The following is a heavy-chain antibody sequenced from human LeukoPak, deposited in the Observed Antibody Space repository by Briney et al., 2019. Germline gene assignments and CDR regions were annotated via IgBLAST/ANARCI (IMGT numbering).Heavy chain of an antibody. D-gene: IGHD1-26*01. Sequence: ASVKVSSKASGYTFTRSSITWVRQAPGQGLEWMGWISANNGDTNYLQKLQGRVTMTTDTSTSTAYMELRSLRSDDTAVYYCARGAATQWELLDYWGQGALGTVSA. J-gene: IGHJ4*02. V-gene: IGHV1-18*01. CDR2: ISANNGDT. CDR1: GYTFTRSS. CDR3: ARGAATQWELLDY.